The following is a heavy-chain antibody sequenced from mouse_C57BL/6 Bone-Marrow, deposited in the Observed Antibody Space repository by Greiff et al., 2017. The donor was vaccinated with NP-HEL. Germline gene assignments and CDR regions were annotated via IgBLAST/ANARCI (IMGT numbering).Heavy chain of an antibody. CDR3: VRLSYVKSAY. CDR2: IRSKSNNYAT. Sequence: EVKLVESGGGLVQPKGSLKLSCAASGFSFNTYAMNWVRQAPGKGLEWVARIRSKSNNYATYYADSVKDRFTISRDDSESMLYLQMNNLKTDDTAMYYCVRLSYVKSAYWGQGTLVTVSA. V-gene: IGHV10-1*01. J-gene: IGHJ3*01. D-gene: IGHD2-1*01. CDR1: GFSFNTYA.